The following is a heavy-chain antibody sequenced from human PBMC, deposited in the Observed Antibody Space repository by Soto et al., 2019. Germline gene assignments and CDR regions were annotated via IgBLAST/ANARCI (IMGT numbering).Heavy chain of an antibody. J-gene: IGHJ6*03. CDR3: PTTPSSHYYGSHYYYYHYMDV. V-gene: IGHV1-18*01. CDR2: ISANNGNT. CDR1: GYTFTSYG. D-gene: IGHD3-10*01. Sequence: GASVKVSCKASGYTFTSYGISWVRQAPGQGQEWKRWISANNGNTNYAQKIKGRVTMTTDTSTSTAYMEQRSLKSDETAVYYCPTTPSSHYYGSHYYYYHYMDVRGKGNTVTVSS.